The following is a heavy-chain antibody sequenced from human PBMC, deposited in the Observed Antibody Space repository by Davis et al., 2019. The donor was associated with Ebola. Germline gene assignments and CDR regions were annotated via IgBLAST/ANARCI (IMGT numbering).Heavy chain of an antibody. CDR2: INHSGTN. Sequence: GSLRLSCTVSGGSISSSSYYWSWLRQPRWKRVEWVGEINHSGTNNHNPSLKSRVTISVDTSKNQFSLKLSSVTAADTAVYYCARGRRSGYSYGTHYYYYYGMDVWGQGTTVTVSS. V-gene: IGHV4-39*07. J-gene: IGHJ6*02. D-gene: IGHD5-18*01. CDR3: ARGRRSGYSYGTHYYYYYGMDV. CDR1: GGSISSSSYY.